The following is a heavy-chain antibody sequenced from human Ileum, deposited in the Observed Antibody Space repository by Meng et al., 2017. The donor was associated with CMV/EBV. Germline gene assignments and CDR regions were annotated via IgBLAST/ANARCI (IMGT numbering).Heavy chain of an antibody. J-gene: IGHJ4*02. CDR2: IYTSGST. CDR3: ARDSAWLIDQ. D-gene: IGHD6-19*01. CDR1: GDSISGYH. V-gene: IGHV4-4*07. Sequence: QMQLQESGPGLVKPSETLSLTCIVSGDSISGYHWTWIRKPAGKGLEWIGRIYTSGSTNYNPSLKSRFTISVGTSKNQFSLNLTSVTAADTAVYYCARDSAWLIDQWGQGTLVTVSS.